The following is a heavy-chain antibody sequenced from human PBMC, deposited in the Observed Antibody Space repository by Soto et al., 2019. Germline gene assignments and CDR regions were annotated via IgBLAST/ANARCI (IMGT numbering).Heavy chain of an antibody. Sequence: SGPTLVNPTQTLTLTCTFSGFSLSTGGEGVGWIRQPPGKALEWLGIIYWDDDRRYSPSLKSRLTITKDSSKNQVVLTMTNMDPVDTATYYCALKYSSGWYIDYWGQGTLVTVSS. CDR1: GFSLSTGGEG. D-gene: IGHD6-19*01. V-gene: IGHV2-5*02. J-gene: IGHJ4*02. CDR3: ALKYSSGWYIDY. CDR2: IYWDDDR.